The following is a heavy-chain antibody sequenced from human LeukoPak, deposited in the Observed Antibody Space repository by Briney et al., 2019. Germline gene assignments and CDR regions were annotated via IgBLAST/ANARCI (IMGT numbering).Heavy chain of an antibody. Sequence: PGGSLRLCCSASGFTFSSYAMHWIRQAPGKGLEYVSAIRSSGGGTYYADSVKGRFTISRDNSRNTLYLQMSSLRAEDTAVYYCVPPPGWLRDFDYWGQGTLVTVSS. CDR1: GFTFSSYA. J-gene: IGHJ4*02. CDR3: VPPPGWLRDFDY. V-gene: IGHV3-64D*06. CDR2: IRSSGGGT. D-gene: IGHD5-12*01.